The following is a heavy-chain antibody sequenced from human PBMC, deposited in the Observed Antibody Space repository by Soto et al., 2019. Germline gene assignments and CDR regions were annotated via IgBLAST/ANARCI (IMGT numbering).Heavy chain of an antibody. CDR3: ARAPYYDFWSGFNGGYFDY. CDR2: IIPIFGTA. V-gene: IGHV1-69*13. CDR1: GGTFSSYA. D-gene: IGHD3-3*01. J-gene: IGHJ4*02. Sequence: ASVKVSCKASGGTFSSYAISWVRQAPGQGLEWMGGIIPIFGTANYAQKFQGRVTITADESTSTAYMELSSLRSEDTAVYYCARAPYYDFWSGFNGGYFDYWGQGTLVTVSS.